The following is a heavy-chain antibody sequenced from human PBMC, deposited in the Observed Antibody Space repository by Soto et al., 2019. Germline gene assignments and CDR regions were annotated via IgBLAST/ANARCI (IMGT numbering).Heavy chain of an antibody. CDR2: IYSGGST. V-gene: IGHV3-53*04. CDR3: ASDIYLMMALVY. J-gene: IGHJ4*02. Sequence: EVQLVESGGGLVQPGGSLRLSCEASGLTVSSNYMSWVRQAPGKGLEWVSVIYSGGSTYYADSVKGRFTISRHKSKNTLYLQMNSLRAEDTAVYYCASDIYLMMALVYWGQGTLVTVSS. D-gene: IGHD3-16*01. CDR1: GLTVSSNY.